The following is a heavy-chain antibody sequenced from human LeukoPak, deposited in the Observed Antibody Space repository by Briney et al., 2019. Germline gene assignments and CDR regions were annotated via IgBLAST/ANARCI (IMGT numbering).Heavy chain of an antibody. CDR1: GTSISSYY. CDR3: AREGYASGWNDY. V-gene: IGHV4-59*01. Sequence: SETLSLTCTVSGTSISSYYWSWIRQPPGKGLEWIGYIYYSGTTNYNPSLKSRLTISIDTSKNQFSLKLRSVTAADTAVYYCAREGYASGWNDYWGQGTLVTVSS. D-gene: IGHD6-19*01. CDR2: IYYSGTT. J-gene: IGHJ4*02.